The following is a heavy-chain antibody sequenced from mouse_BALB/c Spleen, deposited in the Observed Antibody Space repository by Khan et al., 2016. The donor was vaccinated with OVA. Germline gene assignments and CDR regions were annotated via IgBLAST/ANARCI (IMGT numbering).Heavy chain of an antibody. V-gene: IGHV5-6*01. CDR3: VRLAYYYKSEGFAY. J-gene: IGHJ3*01. Sequence: EVELVESGGDLVEPGGSLKLSCAASGFTFSTYGMSWVRQTPDKRLEWVATISSGGPYTYYVDSVKGRFSISRDNARNTLYLQMSSLKSEDTAMYYFVRLAYYYKSEGFAYWGQGTLVTVSA. CDR1: GFTFSTYG. CDR2: ISSGGPYT. D-gene: IGHD1-1*01.